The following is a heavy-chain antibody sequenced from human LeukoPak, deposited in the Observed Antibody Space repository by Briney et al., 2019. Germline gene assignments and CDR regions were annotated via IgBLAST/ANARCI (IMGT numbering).Heavy chain of an antibody. CDR2: IYHSGST. J-gene: IGHJ5*02. Sequence: SQTLSLTCTVSGYSISSGYYWGWIRQPPGKGLEWIGSIYHSGSTYYNPSLKSRVTISVDTSKNQFSLKLSSVTPEDTAVYYCARDIGSGPIRFDPWGQGTLVTVSS. D-gene: IGHD1-26*01. V-gene: IGHV4-38-2*02. CDR3: ARDIGSGPIRFDP. CDR1: GYSISSGYY.